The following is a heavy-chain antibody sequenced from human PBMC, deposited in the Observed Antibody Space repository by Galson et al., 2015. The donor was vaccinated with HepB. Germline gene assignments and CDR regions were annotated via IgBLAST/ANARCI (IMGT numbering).Heavy chain of an antibody. CDR3: ARDGGYGGEDY. D-gene: IGHD4-23*01. V-gene: IGHV3-48*02. J-gene: IGHJ4*02. CDR1: GVTFSSYK. Sequence: SLRLSCAASGVTFSSYKTNWVRQAPGKGLEWVAYISRNSDTIYYADSVKGRFTISRDNVKNSLYLQMNGLRDEDTAVYYCARDGGYGGEDYWGQGTLVTVSS. CDR2: ISRNSDTI.